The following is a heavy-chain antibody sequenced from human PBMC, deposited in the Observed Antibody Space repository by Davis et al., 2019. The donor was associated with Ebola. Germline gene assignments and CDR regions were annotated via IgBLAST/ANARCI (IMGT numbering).Heavy chain of an antibody. CDR2: ISYDGSNK. CDR1: GFTFSSYA. CDR3: ARDTPYQLLYDFSYYGMDV. Sequence: GESLKTSCAASGFTFSSYAMHWVRQAPGKGLERVAVISYDGSNKYYADSVKGRFTISRDNSKNTLYLQMNSLRAEDTAVYYCARDTPYQLLYDFSYYGMDVWGQGTTVTVSS. D-gene: IGHD2-2*02. J-gene: IGHJ6*02. V-gene: IGHV3-30-3*01.